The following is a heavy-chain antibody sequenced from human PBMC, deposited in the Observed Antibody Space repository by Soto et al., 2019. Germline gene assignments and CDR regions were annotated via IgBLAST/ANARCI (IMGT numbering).Heavy chain of an antibody. CDR3: ARGGDIVVVVAEYYFDY. CDR1: GYTFTSYY. Sequence: ASVKVSCKASGYTFTSYYMHWVRQAPGQELEWMGIINPSGGSTSYAQKFQGRVTMTRDTSTSTVYMELSSLRSEDTAVYYCARGGDIVVVVAEYYFDYWGQGTLVTVSS. CDR2: INPSGGST. D-gene: IGHD2-15*01. V-gene: IGHV1-46*01. J-gene: IGHJ4*02.